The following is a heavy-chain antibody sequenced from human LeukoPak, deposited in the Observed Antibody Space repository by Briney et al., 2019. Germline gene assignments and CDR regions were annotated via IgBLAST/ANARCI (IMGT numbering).Heavy chain of an antibody. CDR3: AELGITMIGGV. D-gene: IGHD3-10*02. V-gene: IGHV3-74*01. CDR1: GFTFSNYW. Sequence: GGSLRLFCAASGFTFSNYWMHWVRQAPGKGLVWVSRINSDGSYTNYADSVKGRFTISRDNAKNTLYLQMNSLRAEDTAVYYCAELGITMIGGVWGKGTTVTISS. CDR2: INSDGSYT. J-gene: IGHJ6*04.